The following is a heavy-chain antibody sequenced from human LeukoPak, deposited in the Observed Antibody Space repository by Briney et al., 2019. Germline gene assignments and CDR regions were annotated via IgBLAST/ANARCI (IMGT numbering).Heavy chain of an antibody. V-gene: IGHV1-69*13. D-gene: IGHD5-18*01. CDR3: ARDYQGGYGDKTVDY. CDR2: IIPIFGTA. Sequence: SVKVSCKASGGTFSSYAISWVRQAPGQGLEWMGGIIPIFGTANYAQKFQGRVTITADESTSTAYMELSSLRSEDTAVYYCARDYQGGYGDKTVDYWGQGTLVTVSS. J-gene: IGHJ4*02. CDR1: GGTFSSYA.